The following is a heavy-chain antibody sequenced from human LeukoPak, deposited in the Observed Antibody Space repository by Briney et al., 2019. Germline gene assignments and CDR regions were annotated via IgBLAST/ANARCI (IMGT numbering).Heavy chain of an antibody. CDR3: ARGALWFGELLHDTHGTQYYYYNMDV. V-gene: IGHV1-8*01. J-gene: IGHJ6*03. CDR1: GYTFTSYD. Sequence: AASVKVSCKASGYTFTSYDINWVRQATGQGLEWMGWMNPNSGHTDYAQKFQGRVTMTRNTSTTTAYMELTSLRSEDTAVYYCARGALWFGELLHDTHGTQYYYYNMDVWGKGTTVTISS. CDR2: MNPNSGHT. D-gene: IGHD3-10*01.